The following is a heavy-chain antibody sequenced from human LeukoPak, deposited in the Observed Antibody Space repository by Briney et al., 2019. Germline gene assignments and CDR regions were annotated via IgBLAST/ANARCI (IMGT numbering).Heavy chain of an antibody. CDR1: GFTFSSYA. CDR2: ISGGGGVT. CDR3: AKEPRVATIEIFDY. D-gene: IGHD5-12*01. Sequence: PGGSLRLSCAASGFTFSSYAMSWVRQAPGKGLERVSSISGGGGVTYYADSVKGRFTISRDNSKNTVYLQMNSLRAEDTAVYYCAKEPRVATIEIFDYWGQGTLVTVSS. V-gene: IGHV3-23*01. J-gene: IGHJ4*02.